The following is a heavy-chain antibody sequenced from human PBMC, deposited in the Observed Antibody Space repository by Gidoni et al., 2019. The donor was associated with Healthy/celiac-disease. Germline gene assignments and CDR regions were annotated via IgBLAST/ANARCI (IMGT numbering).Heavy chain of an antibody. J-gene: IGHJ4*02. CDR2: INHSGST. Sequence: QVQLQQWGAGLLKPSETLSLTCAVYGGSFSGYYWSWIRQPPGKGLEWIGEINHSGSTNYNPSLKSRVTISVDTSKNQFSLKLSSVTAADTAVYYCAREGYCSSTSCYEGGSDYWGQGTLVTVSS. CDR1: GGSFSGYY. D-gene: IGHD2-2*01. V-gene: IGHV4-34*01. CDR3: AREGYCSSTSCYEGGSDY.